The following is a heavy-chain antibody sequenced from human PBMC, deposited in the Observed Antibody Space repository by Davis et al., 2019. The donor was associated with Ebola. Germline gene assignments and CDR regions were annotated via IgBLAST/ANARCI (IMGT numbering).Heavy chain of an antibody. Sequence: PGGSLRLSCAASGFTFTNYAMTWVRQAPGKGLEWVSSISGSGGHTYYADSVKGRFTISRDNSENTVYLQMNSLRPADTAIYYCAKNGGFYGSGILDYYYYMDVWGKGTTVTISS. D-gene: IGHD3-10*01. V-gene: IGHV3-23*01. CDR3: AKNGGFYGSGILDYYYYMDV. J-gene: IGHJ6*03. CDR1: GFTFTNYA. CDR2: ISGSGGHT.